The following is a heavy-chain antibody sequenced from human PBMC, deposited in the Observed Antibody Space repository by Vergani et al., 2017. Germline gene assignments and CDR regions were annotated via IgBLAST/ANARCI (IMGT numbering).Heavy chain of an antibody. CDR1: GGSTSSYY. Sequence: QVQLQESGPGLVKPSETLSLTCTVSGGSTSSYYWSWIRQPPGKGLEWIGYIYYSGSPNYKPSLKSRVTISVDTSKNQFSLKLSSVTAADTAVYYCARADVVPAATFDYWGQGTLVTGSS. J-gene: IGHJ4*02. D-gene: IGHD2-2*01. CDR3: ARADVVPAATFDY. CDR2: IYYSGSP. V-gene: IGHV4-59*01.